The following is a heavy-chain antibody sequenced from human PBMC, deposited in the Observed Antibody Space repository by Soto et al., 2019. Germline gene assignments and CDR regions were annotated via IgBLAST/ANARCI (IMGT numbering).Heavy chain of an antibody. CDR2: IYPGDSDT. J-gene: IGHJ6*02. CDR1: GYSFTSYW. Sequence: GESLKISCKGSGYSFTSYWIGWVRQMPGKGLEWMGIIYPGDSDTRYSPSLQGQVTISADKSISTAYLQWSSLKASDTAMYYCARRNNWNRYGMDVWGQGTTVTVSS. D-gene: IGHD1-20*01. CDR3: ARRNNWNRYGMDV. V-gene: IGHV5-51*01.